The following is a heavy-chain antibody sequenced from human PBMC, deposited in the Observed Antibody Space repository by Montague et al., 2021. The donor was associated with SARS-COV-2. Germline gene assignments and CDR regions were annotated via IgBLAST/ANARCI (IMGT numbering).Heavy chain of an antibody. CDR3: ARDPVEQQQLVHSLDY. J-gene: IGHJ4*02. Sequence: SLRLSCSASGFTFSTYWMTWARQAPGKGLEWVANIKQDGSAQYYVDSVRGRFTVSRDNAKKSLFLQMNSLRAEDTAVYFCARDPVEQQQLVHSLDYWGQGTLVIVSS. CDR2: IKQDGSAQ. D-gene: IGHD6-13*01. V-gene: IGHV3-7*01. CDR1: GFTFSTYW.